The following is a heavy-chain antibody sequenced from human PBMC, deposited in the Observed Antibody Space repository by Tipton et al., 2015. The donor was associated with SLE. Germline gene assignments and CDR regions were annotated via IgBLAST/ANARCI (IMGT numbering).Heavy chain of an antibody. Sequence: SLRLSCAASGFTLSSYGMHWVRQAPGKGLEWVAVIWYDGSNKYYADSVKGRFTISRDNSKNTLYLQMNSLRAEDTAVYYCGRSARFKWSYVGWGQGTKVTVSS. CDR3: GRSARFKWSYVG. CDR1: GFTLSSYG. D-gene: IGHD1-26*01. CDR2: IWYDGSNK. J-gene: IGHJ3*01. V-gene: IGHV3-33*01.